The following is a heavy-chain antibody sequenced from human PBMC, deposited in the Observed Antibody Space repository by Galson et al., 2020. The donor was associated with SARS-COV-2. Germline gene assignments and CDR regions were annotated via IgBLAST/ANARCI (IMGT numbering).Heavy chain of an antibody. CDR1: GFTFSSYA. CDR3: ARDLPEYYDSNGHFDY. Sequence: TGGSLRLSCAASGFTFSSYAMNWVRQAPGKGLEWVSYINTRSTYIYYADSVKGRFTISRDNAKNSLFLQMNSLRAEDTAVYYCARDLPEYYDSNGHFDYWGQGTLVTVSS. CDR2: INTRSTYI. V-gene: IGHV3-21*01. D-gene: IGHD3-22*01. J-gene: IGHJ4*02.